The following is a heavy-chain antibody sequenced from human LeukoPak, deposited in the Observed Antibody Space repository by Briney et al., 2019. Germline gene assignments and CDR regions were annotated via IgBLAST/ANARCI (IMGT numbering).Heavy chain of an antibody. CDR3: ARESIAVAGAPFDY. CDR1: GFPFSSYE. V-gene: IGHV3-48*03. CDR2: ISSGSTI. Sequence: GSLRLSCAASGFPFSSYEMNWVRQAPGKGLEWVSYISSGSTIYDADSVEGRFTISRDNAKNSLYLQMNSLRAEDTAVYYCARESIAVAGAPFDYWGQGTLVTVSS. J-gene: IGHJ4*02. D-gene: IGHD6-19*01.